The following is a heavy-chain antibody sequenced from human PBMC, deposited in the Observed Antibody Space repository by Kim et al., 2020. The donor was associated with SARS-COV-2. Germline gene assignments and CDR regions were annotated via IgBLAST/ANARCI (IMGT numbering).Heavy chain of an antibody. CDR2: ISGSATST. J-gene: IGHJ4*02. V-gene: IGHV3-23*01. CDR3: AKDPRRFDY. CDR1: GFTFSSYA. Sequence: GGSLRLSCAASGFTFSSYAMSWVRQAPGKGLEWVSLISGSATSTYYADSVKGRFTISRDNSKNTLYLQMNSLRAEDTAVYYCAKDPRRFDYWGQGTLVTVSS.